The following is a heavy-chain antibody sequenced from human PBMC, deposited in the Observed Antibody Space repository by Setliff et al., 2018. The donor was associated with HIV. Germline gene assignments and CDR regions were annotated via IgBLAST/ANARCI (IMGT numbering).Heavy chain of an antibody. CDR3: ASRENPSGGYPKGWFDP. J-gene: IGHJ5*02. V-gene: IGHV4-34*01. Sequence: PSETLSLTCAVYGGSFSGYYWNWIRQSPGKGLEWIGEINHSGITKYNPSLESRVIISLDTSKIQFSLKLSSVTAADTAVYYCASRENPSGGYPKGWFDPWGQGTLVTVSS. D-gene: IGHD2-15*01. CDR1: GGSFSGYY. CDR2: INHSGIT.